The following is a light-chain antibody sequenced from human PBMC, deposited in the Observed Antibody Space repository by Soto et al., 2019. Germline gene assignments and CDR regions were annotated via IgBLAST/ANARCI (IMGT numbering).Light chain of an antibody. CDR1: QSVGTY. Sequence: EIVLTQSPATLSLSPGERATLSCRASQSVGTYFAWYQQKPGQAPMLLIYDSSNSATGIPARFSGSGSRTDFTLTISSLEPEDFAVYYCQQRSDWPSTFGGGTKVEIK. CDR2: DSS. CDR3: QQRSDWPST. J-gene: IGKJ4*01. V-gene: IGKV3-11*01.